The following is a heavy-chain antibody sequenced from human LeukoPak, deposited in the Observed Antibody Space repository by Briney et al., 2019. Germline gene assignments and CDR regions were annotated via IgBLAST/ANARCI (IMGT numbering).Heavy chain of an antibody. D-gene: IGHD2-2*01. V-gene: IGHV3-30*03. CDR2: ISYDGRNK. CDR1: GFTFNNYG. J-gene: IGHJ2*01. Sequence: PGKSLRLSCAASGFTFNNYGMHWVRQAPGKGLEWVAVISYDGRNKHYPDSVKGRFTTSRDNSKNMLYLQMDSLRTEDTAVYYCAREASVTNWYFDLWGRGALVSVSS. CDR3: AREASVTNWYFDL.